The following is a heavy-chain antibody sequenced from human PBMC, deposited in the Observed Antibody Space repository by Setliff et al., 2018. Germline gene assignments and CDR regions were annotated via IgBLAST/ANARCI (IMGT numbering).Heavy chain of an antibody. CDR2: IYTSGST. D-gene: IGHD6-13*01. J-gene: IGHJ6*03. V-gene: IGHV4-4*07. CDR3: ARDFSSSWYGSYYYYYYMDV. Sequence: SETLSLTCTVSGGSISNYYWSWIRQPAGKGLEWIGRIYTSGSTNYNPSLKSRVTMSVDTSKNQFSLKLSSVTAADTAVYYCARDFSSSWYGSYYYYYYMDVWGQGALVTVSS. CDR1: GGSISNYY.